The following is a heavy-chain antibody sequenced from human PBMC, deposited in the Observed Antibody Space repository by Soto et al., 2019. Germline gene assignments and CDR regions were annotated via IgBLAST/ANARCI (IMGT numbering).Heavy chain of an antibody. J-gene: IGHJ5*02. Sequence: SETLSLTCTVSGGSITDYSWVWIRQPAGKGLEWIGRIFSSGSTNYNPSLKGRITMSLDTSKNQFSLKLNSATATDTAVYFCARDQGVVVAADNWFDPWGQGILVTVSS. CDR3: ARDQGVVVAADNWFDP. CDR1: GGSITDYS. CDR2: IFSSGST. D-gene: IGHD2-15*01. V-gene: IGHV4-4*07.